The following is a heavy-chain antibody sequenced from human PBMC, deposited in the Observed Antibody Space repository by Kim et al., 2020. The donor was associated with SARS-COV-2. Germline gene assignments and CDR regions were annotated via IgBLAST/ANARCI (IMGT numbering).Heavy chain of an antibody. J-gene: IGHJ6*02. CDR3: ARHTLAVAYYYYYYGMDV. Sequence: SETLSLTCTVSGGSISSSSYYWGWIRQPPGKGLEWIGSIYYSGSTYYNPSLKSRVTISVDTSKNQFSLKLSSVTAADTAVYYCARHTLAVAYYYYYYGMDVWGQGTTVTVSS. V-gene: IGHV4-39*01. CDR1: GGSISSSSYY. CDR2: IYYSGST. D-gene: IGHD6-19*01.